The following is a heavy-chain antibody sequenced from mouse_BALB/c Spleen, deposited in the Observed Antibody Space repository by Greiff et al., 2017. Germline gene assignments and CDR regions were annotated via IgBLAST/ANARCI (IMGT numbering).Heavy chain of an antibody. Sequence: EVQLQESGAELVKPGASVKLSCTASGFNIKDTYMHWVKQRPEQGLEWIGRIDPANGNTKYDPKFQGKATITADTSSNTAYLQLKSLTSEDSAVYYCARRGGGYFDVWGAGTTVTVSS. V-gene: IGHV14-3*02. CDR2: IDPANGNT. J-gene: IGHJ1*01. CDR1: GFNIKDTY. CDR3: ARRGGGYFDV.